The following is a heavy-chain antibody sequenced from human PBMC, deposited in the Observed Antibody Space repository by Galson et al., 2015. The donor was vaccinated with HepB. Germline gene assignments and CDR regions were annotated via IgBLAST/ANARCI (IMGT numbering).Heavy chain of an antibody. CDR1: GFRLDDYA. D-gene: IGHD3-9*01. V-gene: IGHV3-9*01. J-gene: IGHJ5*01. CDR3: ARGCLDRGEDSPGYFYNWFDS. Sequence: SLRLSCAASGFRLDDYAMHWVRQAPGKGLEWVSGISWNRGRIGYADSVKGRFTISADKANSSLFLQMNSLRAEDTALYYCARGCLDRGEDSPGYFYNWFDSWGQRILVTVSS. CDR2: ISWNRGRI.